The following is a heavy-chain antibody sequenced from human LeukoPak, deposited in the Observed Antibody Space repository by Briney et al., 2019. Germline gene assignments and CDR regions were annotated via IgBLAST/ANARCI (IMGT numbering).Heavy chain of an antibody. D-gene: IGHD3-22*01. J-gene: IGHJ6*03. CDR1: GGSISSYY. CDR3: AREALIEGFYYYMDV. V-gene: IGHV4-59*12. Sequence: PSETLSLTCTVSGGSISSYYWSWIRQPPGKGLEWIGYIYYSGSTNYNPSLKSRVIMSVDTSQNQFSLKLSSVTAADTAVYYCAREALIEGFYYYMDVWGKGTTVTVSS. CDR2: IYYSGST.